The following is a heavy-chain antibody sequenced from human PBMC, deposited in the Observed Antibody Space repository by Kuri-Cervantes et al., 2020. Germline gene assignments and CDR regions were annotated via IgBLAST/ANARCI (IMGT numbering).Heavy chain of an antibody. CDR2: ISSSSTI. CDR1: GFTFSDYY. J-gene: IGHJ6*03. CDR3: ARDRYCGGDCYSGVYMDV. D-gene: IGHD2-21*02. Sequence: GESLKISCAASGFTFSDYYMNWVRQAPGKGLEWVSSISSSSTIYYADSVKGRFTISRDNAKNSLYLQMNSLRAEDTAVYYCARDRYCGGDCYSGVYMDVWGKGTTVTVSS. V-gene: IGHV3-69-1*01.